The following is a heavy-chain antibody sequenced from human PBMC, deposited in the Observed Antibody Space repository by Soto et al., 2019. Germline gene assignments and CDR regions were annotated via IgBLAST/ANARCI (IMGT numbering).Heavy chain of an antibody. CDR2: IIPIFGTA. CDR1: GGTFSSYA. V-gene: IGHV1-69*13. D-gene: IGHD4-17*01. J-gene: IGHJ3*02. Sequence: SVKVSCKASGGTFSSYAISWVRQAPGQGLEWMGGIIPIFGTANYAQRFQGRVTITADESTSTAYMELSSLRSEDTAVYYCARPAAVNYGDYAAAFDIWGQGTMVTVSS. CDR3: ARPAAVNYGDYAAAFDI.